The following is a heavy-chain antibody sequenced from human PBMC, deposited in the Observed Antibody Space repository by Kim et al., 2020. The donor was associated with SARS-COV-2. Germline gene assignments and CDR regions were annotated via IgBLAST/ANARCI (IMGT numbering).Heavy chain of an antibody. V-gene: IGHV4-34*01. D-gene: IGHD2-21*01. CDR2: INHSGRT. CDR3: ARAGIPSGSYFDY. Sequence: SETLSLTCAVYGGSFSGYYWSWIRQPPGKGLEWIGEINHSGRTNYNPSLKSRVTISVDTSKNQFSLKLSSVTAADPAVFYCARAGIPSGSYFDYWGQGTL. CDR1: GGSFSGYY. J-gene: IGHJ4*02.